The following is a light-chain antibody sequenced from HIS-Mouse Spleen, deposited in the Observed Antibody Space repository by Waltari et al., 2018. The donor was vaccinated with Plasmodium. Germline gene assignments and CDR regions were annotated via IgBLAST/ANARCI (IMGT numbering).Light chain of an antibody. CDR3: QQYYSFPQT. CDR1: QGISSD. V-gene: IGKV1D-8*02. CDR2: AAS. Sequence: AIWLTQSPSLLSASTGDRVTISSRMSQGISSDLAWYQQKPGKAPELLIYAASTLQSGVPSRFSGSGSGTDFTLTISCLQSEDFATYYCQQYYSFPQTFGQGTKVEIK. J-gene: IGKJ1*01.